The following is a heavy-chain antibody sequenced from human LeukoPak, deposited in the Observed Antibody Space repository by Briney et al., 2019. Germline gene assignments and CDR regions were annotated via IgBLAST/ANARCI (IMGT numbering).Heavy chain of an antibody. J-gene: IGHJ4*02. Sequence: SETLSLTCTVSGGSISSSSYYWGWIRQPPGKGLEWIGSIYYSGSTYYNPSLKSRVTISVDTSKNQFSLKLSSVTAADTAVYYCARDSSGWTFDYWGQGTLVTVSS. CDR3: ARDSSGWTFDY. CDR1: GGSISSSSYY. CDR2: IYYSGST. V-gene: IGHV4-39*07. D-gene: IGHD6-19*01.